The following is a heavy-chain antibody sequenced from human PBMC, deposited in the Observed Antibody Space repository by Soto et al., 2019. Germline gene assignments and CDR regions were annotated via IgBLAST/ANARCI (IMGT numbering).Heavy chain of an antibody. CDR1: GGTFSSYA. CDR3: ARGSRRGVRFLEWLLSDY. CDR2: IIPIFGTA. D-gene: IGHD3-3*01. J-gene: IGHJ4*02. V-gene: IGHV1-69*13. Sequence: ASVKVACKASGGTFSSYAISWVRQAPGQGLEWMGGIIPIFGTANYAQKFQGRVTITADESTSTAYMELSSLRSEDTAVYYCARGSRRGVRFLEWLLSDYWGQGTLVTVS.